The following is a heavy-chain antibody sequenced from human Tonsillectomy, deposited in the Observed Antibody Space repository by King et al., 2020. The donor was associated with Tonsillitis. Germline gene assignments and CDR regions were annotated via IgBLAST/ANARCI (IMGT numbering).Heavy chain of an antibody. J-gene: IGHJ6*04. CDR3: ARDYCSSTSCFPDV. V-gene: IGHV3-74*01. CDR2: INSDGSST. CDR1: GFTFSTYW. D-gene: IGHD2-2*01. Sequence: VQLVESGGGLVQPGGSPRLSCAASGFTFSTYWMHWVRQAPGKGLVWVSRINSDGSSTSYADSVKGRFTISRDNAKNTLYLQMNSLRVEDTAVYYCARDYCSSTSCFPDVWGKGTTVTVSS.